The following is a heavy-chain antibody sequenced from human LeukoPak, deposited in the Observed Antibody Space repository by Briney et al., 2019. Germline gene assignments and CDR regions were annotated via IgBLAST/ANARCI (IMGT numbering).Heavy chain of an antibody. D-gene: IGHD3-16*01. CDR1: GGSSSGYY. CDR3: ARVRVGGRATRYYFDY. Sequence: SETLSLTCAVYGGSSSGYYWSWIRQPPGKGLEWIGEINHSGSTNYNPSLKSRVTISVDTSKNQFSLKLSSVTAADTAVYYCARVRVGGRATRYYFDYWGQGTLVTVSS. V-gene: IGHV4-34*01. CDR2: INHSGST. J-gene: IGHJ4*02.